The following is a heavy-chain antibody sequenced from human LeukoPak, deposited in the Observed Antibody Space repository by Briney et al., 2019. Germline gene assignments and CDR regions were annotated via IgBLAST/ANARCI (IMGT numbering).Heavy chain of an antibody. CDR3: AREWGITGTTIFDY. CDR2: IYHSGST. Sequence: PSGTLSLTCTVSGGSISSYYWSWIRQPPGKGLEWIGSIYHSGSTYYNPSLKSRVTISVDTSKNQFSLKLSSVTAADTAVYYCAREWGITGTTIFDYWGQGTLVTVSS. J-gene: IGHJ4*02. D-gene: IGHD1-20*01. CDR1: GGSISSYY. V-gene: IGHV4-59*12.